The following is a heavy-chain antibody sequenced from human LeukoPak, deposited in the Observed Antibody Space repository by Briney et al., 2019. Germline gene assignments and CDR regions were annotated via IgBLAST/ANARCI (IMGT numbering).Heavy chain of an antibody. J-gene: IGHJ3*02. D-gene: IGHD2-15*01. CDR2: IKSKTDGGTT. CDR1: GFTFSNAW. V-gene: IGHV3-15*01. Sequence: GGSLRLSCAASGFTFSNAWMSWVRQAPGKGLEWVGRIKSKTDGGTTDYAAPVKGRFTISRDDSKNTLYLQMNSLKTEDTAVYYCTTVGYCSGGSCYSDAFDIWGQGTMVTVSS. CDR3: TTVGYCSGGSCYSDAFDI.